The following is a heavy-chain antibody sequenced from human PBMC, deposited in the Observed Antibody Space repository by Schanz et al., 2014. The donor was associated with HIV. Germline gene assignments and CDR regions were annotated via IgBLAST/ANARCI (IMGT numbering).Heavy chain of an antibody. V-gene: IGHV1-46*01. D-gene: IGHD6-19*01. Sequence: VQLVQSGAEVRKPGASVKVACKASGFTLTSYYIHWVRQAPGQGLEWMGIINPSGGRTHYAQKFQGRVAMTRDTSTSTVYMEMTSLRSEDTAVYYCASGRRSGIGWRMDVWGQGTTVSVSS. CDR2: INPSGGRT. CDR1: GFTLTSYY. CDR3: ASGRRSGIGWRMDV. J-gene: IGHJ6*02.